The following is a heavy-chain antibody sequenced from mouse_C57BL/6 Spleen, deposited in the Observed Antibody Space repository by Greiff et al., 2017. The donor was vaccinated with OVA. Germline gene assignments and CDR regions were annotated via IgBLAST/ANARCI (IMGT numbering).Heavy chain of an antibody. CDR3: TRLWEWYFDY. J-gene: IGHJ2*01. D-gene: IGHD1-1*02. CDR2: IDPEPGGT. CDR1: GYTFTDYE. V-gene: IGHV1-15*01. Sequence: QVQLQQSGAELVRPGASVTLSCKASGYTFTDYEMHWVKQTPVHGLEWIGAIDPEPGGTAYNQKFKGKAILTADKSSSTAYMELRSLTSEDSAVYYCTRLWEWYFDYWGQGTTLTVSS.